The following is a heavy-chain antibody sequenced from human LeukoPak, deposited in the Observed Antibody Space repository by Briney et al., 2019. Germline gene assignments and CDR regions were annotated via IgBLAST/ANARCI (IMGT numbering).Heavy chain of an antibody. D-gene: IGHD3-3*01. J-gene: IGHJ5*02. Sequence: ASVKVSCKASGGTFSSYAISWVRQPPGQGLEWMGGIIPIFGTANYAQKFQGRVTITADESTSTAYMGLSSLRSEDTAVYYCARGTYDFWSGLFDPWGQGTLVTVSS. CDR1: GGTFSSYA. CDR2: IIPIFGTA. CDR3: ARGTYDFWSGLFDP. V-gene: IGHV1-69*13.